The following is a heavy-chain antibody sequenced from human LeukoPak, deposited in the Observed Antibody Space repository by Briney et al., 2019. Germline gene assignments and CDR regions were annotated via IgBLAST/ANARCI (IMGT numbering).Heavy chain of an antibody. V-gene: IGHV4-38-2*01. Sequence: PSETLSLTCAVSGYSISSGYYWGWIRQPPGKGLEWIGSIYHSGSTYYNPSLKSRVTISVDTSKNQFSLKLSSVTAADTAVYYCARRDGVVPAAYWFDPWGQGTLVTVSS. CDR2: IYHSGST. J-gene: IGHJ5*02. CDR3: ARRDGVVPAAYWFDP. CDR1: GYSISSGYY. D-gene: IGHD2-2*01.